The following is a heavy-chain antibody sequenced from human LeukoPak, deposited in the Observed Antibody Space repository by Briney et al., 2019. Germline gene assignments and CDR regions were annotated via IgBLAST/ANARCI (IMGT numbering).Heavy chain of an antibody. CDR2: ISGSGGST. V-gene: IGHV3-23*01. Sequence: GGSLRLSCAASGFTFRNYAMSWVRQAPGKGLEWVSAISGSGGSTYYADSVKGRFTISRDNSKNTLYLQMNSLRAEDTAVYYCAKSPYSSGWYHYFDYWGQGTLVTVSS. D-gene: IGHD6-19*01. CDR1: GFTFRNYA. J-gene: IGHJ4*02. CDR3: AKSPYSSGWYHYFDY.